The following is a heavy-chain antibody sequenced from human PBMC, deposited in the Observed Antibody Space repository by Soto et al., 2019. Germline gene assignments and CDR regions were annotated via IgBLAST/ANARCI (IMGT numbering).Heavy chain of an antibody. J-gene: IGHJ3*02. V-gene: IGHV3-30*18. CDR3: AKEMRDIVVVVAAPNARHPGDAFDI. CDR1: GFTFSSYG. Sequence: GGSLRLSCAASGFTFSSYGMHWVRQAPGKGLEWVAVISYDGSNKYYADSVKGRFTISRDNSKNTLYLQMNSLRAEDTAVYYCAKEMRDIVVVVAAPNARHPGDAFDIWGQGTMVTVSS. CDR2: ISYDGSNK. D-gene: IGHD2-15*01.